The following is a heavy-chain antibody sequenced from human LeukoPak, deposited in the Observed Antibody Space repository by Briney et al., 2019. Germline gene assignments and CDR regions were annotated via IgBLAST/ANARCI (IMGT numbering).Heavy chain of an antibody. D-gene: IGHD2-2*02. J-gene: IGHJ6*03. CDR1: GFTFSSYN. CDR3: ASPPDIVVEPDAITDYYYMAV. V-gene: IGHV3-48*04. CDR2: ISSSSSAK. Sequence: GGSLRLSCAASGFTFSSYNLNWVRQAPGKGLEWVSFISSSSSAKYYADSVRGRFTISRDNAKNSLYLQMNSLRAEDTAVYYCASPPDIVVEPDAITDYYYMAVWGNGTTVTVSS.